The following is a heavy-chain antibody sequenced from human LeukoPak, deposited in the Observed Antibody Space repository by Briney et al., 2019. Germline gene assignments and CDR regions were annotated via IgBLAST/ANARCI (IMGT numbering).Heavy chain of an antibody. CDR3: VRDNADYASGGDWFDP. Sequence: SETLSLTCTVSGGSISGYYWTWIRQPPGKGLEWIGYVYHSGGTSYNPSLKSRVTIAVDTSKNQFSLKLTSVTAADTAVYYCVRDNADYASGGDWFDPWGQGTLVTVSS. V-gene: IGHV4-59*01. D-gene: IGHD3-10*01. CDR2: VYHSGGT. J-gene: IGHJ5*02. CDR1: GGSISGYY.